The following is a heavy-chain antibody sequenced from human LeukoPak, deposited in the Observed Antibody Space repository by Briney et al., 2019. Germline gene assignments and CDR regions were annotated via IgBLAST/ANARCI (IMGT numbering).Heavy chain of an antibody. Sequence: PSETLSLTCSVSGGSVSSYYWSWIRQPPGKGLEWIGYIYHRGSTDYNPSLKSRVTLSVDTSKNQFSLKLSSVTAADTAVYYCATVDTTMGKDSWGQGTLVTVSS. CDR1: GGSVSSYY. V-gene: IGHV4-59*08. D-gene: IGHD5-18*01. CDR2: IYHRGST. CDR3: ATVDTTMGKDS. J-gene: IGHJ4*02.